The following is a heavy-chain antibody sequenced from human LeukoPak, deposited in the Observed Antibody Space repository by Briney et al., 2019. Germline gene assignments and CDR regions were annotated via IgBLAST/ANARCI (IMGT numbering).Heavy chain of an antibody. CDR1: GFTFSNYA. J-gene: IGHJ4*02. V-gene: IGHV3-30-3*01. D-gene: IGHD5-12*01. Sequence: GGSLRLSCAASGFTFSNYAMHWVRQAPGKGLERVAVISYDGHYKYYADSVKGRFTISRDNSRNTLYLQMNSLRGEDTAVYYCARDHAADIVATGEDYWGQGTLVTVSS. CDR3: ARDHAADIVATGEDY. CDR2: ISYDGHYK.